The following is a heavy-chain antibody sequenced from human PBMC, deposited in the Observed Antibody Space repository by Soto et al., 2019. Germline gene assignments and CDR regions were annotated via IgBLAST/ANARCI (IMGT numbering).Heavy chain of an antibody. V-gene: IGHV4-39*01. Sequence: ETLSITCTVSGGSISSSSYYWGWIRQPPGKGLEWIGSIYYSGSTYYNPSLKSRVTISVDTSKNQFSLKLSSVTAADTAVYYRARHKYHSSGPSDYWGEGTLVTFSS. D-gene: IGHD3-22*01. CDR3: ARHKYHSSGPSDY. J-gene: IGHJ4*02. CDR2: IYYSGST. CDR1: GGSISSSSYY.